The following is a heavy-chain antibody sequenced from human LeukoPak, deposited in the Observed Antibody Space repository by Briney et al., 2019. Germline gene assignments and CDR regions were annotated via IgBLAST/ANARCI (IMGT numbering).Heavy chain of an antibody. CDR1: AFTFGNYA. Sequence: GGSLRLSCAAAAFTFGNYAMSWVRQAPGKGLEWVSAISGSGANIHYADSVKGRFTISRDNSKNTLYLQMNSLRAEDTAVYFCAKDFTTGGSGSYLDTYFDYWGQGTLVTVS. J-gene: IGHJ4*02. CDR3: AKDFTTGGSGSYLDTYFDY. D-gene: IGHD3-10*01. CDR2: ISGSGANI. V-gene: IGHV3-23*01.